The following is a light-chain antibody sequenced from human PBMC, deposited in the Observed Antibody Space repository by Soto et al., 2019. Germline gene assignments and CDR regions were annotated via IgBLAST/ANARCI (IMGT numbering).Light chain of an antibody. V-gene: IGLV2-11*01. Sequence: QSALTQPRSVSGSPGQSVTISCTETIIDVVDSDFVSWYQQHPGKAPKLMIYVVTKRPSGVPDRFSGSKSGNTASLTISGLQDEDEADYYCSSFAATHTYIFGTGTKVTVL. CDR1: IIDVVDSDF. CDR2: VVT. CDR3: SSFAATHTYI. J-gene: IGLJ1*01.